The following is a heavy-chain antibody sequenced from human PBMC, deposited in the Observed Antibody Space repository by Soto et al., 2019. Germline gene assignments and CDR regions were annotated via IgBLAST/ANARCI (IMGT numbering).Heavy chain of an antibody. D-gene: IGHD2-15*01. CDR3: AAVQESPYSMGI. J-gene: IGHJ6*02. Sequence: QMQLVQSGPEVKKPGTSVKVSCKASGITFNRSAIQWVRQARGQRLEWVGWIVVGSNNRDYAQKFQERVTITSDMSTSTVYMELSSLSSEDTAVYYCAAVQESPYSMGIWGQGTTDTVSS. V-gene: IGHV1-58*02. CDR2: IVVGSNNR. CDR1: GITFNRSA.